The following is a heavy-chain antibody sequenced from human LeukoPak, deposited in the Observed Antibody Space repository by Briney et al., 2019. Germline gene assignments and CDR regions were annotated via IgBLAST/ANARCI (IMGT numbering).Heavy chain of an antibody. J-gene: IGHJ4*02. V-gene: IGHV3-21*01. CDR2: ISSGSDFI. D-gene: IGHD3-22*01. Sequence: GGSLRLSCAASGFTFNTYTINWVRQAPGKGLEWVSSISSGSDFIYYADSLKGRFTISRDNAKNSMYLQMNSLRAEDTAVYYCARTTSNYDSSAYIDFWGQGTLVTVSS. CDR1: GFTFNTYT. CDR3: ARTTSNYDSSAYIDF.